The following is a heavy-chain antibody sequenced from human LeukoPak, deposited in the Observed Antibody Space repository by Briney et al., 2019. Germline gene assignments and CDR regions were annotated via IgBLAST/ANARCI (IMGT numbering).Heavy chain of an antibody. D-gene: IGHD3-9*01. Sequence: GGSLRLSCAASGFTFDDYGMSWVRQVPGKGLEWVSGINWNGGSTGNADSVKGRFTISRDNVKNSLYLQMNSLRAEDTAVYYCAKVDDILTAQPFDYWGQGTLVTVSS. CDR3: AKVDDILTAQPFDY. V-gene: IGHV3-20*04. CDR2: INWNGGST. CDR1: GFTFDDYG. J-gene: IGHJ4*02.